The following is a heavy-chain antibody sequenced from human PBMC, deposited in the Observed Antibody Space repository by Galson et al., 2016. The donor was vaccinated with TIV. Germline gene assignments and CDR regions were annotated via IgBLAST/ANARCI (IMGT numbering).Heavy chain of an antibody. CDR1: GYTFTRYA. D-gene: IGHD2-2*01. CDR2: VNTNTGNP. CDR3: ARVGGRYCSSIACSPAWDFDI. Sequence: SVKVSCKVSGYTFTRYAMNWVRQVPGHEPEWMGWVNTNTGNPTYAEAFTGRIVLSLDTSVSTTFLQINNLRPEDTAVYYCARVGGRYCSSIACSPAWDFDIWGQGTMVTVSS. J-gene: IGHJ3*02. V-gene: IGHV7-4-1*02.